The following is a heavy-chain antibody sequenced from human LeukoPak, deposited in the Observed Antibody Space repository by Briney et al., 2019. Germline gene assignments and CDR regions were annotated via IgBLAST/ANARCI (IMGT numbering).Heavy chain of an antibody. CDR2: IYYSGST. D-gene: IGHD1-20*01. V-gene: IGHV4-39*01. J-gene: IGHJ3*02. CDR1: GDSISSSSYY. CDR3: ARLITGTTRSFDI. Sequence: SETLSLTCTVSGDSISSSSYYWGWIRQPPGKGLEWIGSIYYSGSTYYNPSLKSRVTISVDTSKNQFSLKVSSVTAADTAVYYCARLITGTTRSFDIWGQGTMVIVSA.